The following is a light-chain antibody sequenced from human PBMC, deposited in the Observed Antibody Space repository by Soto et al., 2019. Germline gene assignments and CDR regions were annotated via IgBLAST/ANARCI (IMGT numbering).Light chain of an antibody. CDR2: KAS. CDR1: QTISSG. J-gene: IGKJ5*01. V-gene: IGKV1-5*03. CDR3: QQRSNWIT. Sequence: DIQMTQSPSTLSGSVGDRVTITCRASQTISSGLAWYQQKPGKAPKLLIYKASTLKSGVPSRFSGSGSGTDFTLTISSLEPEDFAVYYCQQRSNWITFGQGTRLEI.